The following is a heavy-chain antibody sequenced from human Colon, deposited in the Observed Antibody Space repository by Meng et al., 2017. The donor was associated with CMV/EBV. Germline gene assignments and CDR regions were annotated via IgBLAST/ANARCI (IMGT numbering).Heavy chain of an antibody. D-gene: IGHD2-2*01. V-gene: IGHV3-15*01. J-gene: IGHJ5*02. CDR2: IKSRADGGTT. CDR1: GFTFTDAW. Sequence: GGSLRLSCAASGFTFTDAWMNWVRQAPGKGLEWVGRIKSRADGGTTDYAAPVQGRFTVSRDDSKSTLFLQMNSLKTEDTAVYYCAPDVPQPLAQIDTWGQGTLVTVSS. CDR3: APDVPQPLAQIDT.